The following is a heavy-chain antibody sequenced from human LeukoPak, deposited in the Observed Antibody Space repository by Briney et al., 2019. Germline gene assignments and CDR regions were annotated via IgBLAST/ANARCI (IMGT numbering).Heavy chain of an antibody. Sequence: SETLSLTCTVSGDSISGSYWSWIRQPPGKGLEWIGYIYYSGSTNYNPSLKSRVTISVDTSKNQFSLRLSSVTAADAAVYYCARLVGAQAVDYWGQGTLVTVSS. D-gene: IGHD1-26*01. CDR1: GDSISGSY. V-gene: IGHV4-59*01. J-gene: IGHJ4*02. CDR3: ARLVGAQAVDY. CDR2: IYYSGST.